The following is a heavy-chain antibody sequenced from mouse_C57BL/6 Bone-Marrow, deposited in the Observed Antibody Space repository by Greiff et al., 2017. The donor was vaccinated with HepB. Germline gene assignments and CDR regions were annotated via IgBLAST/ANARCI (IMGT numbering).Heavy chain of an antibody. Sequence: VQLQQPGAELVKPGASVKLSCKASGYTFTSYWMHWVKQRPGQGLEWIGMIQPNSGSTNYNEKFKSKATLTVDKSSSTAYMQLSSLTSEDSAVYYCARLRCYWYFDVWGTGTTVTVSS. CDR1: GYTFTSYW. D-gene: IGHD1-1*01. V-gene: IGHV1-64*01. J-gene: IGHJ1*03. CDR2: IQPNSGST. CDR3: ARLRCYWYFDV.